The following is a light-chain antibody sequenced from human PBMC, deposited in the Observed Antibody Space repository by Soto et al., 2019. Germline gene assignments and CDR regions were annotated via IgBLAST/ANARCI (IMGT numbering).Light chain of an antibody. V-gene: IGKV1-5*01. J-gene: IGKJ1*01. CDR2: GAS. CDR1: QSIGTW. Sequence: DIQMTQSPSTLSASVGDSVTVTCRASQSIGTWLAWYQQKPGTAPKLLIDGASRLETGVSSRFSGTGAGTKFTLTITSLHPEDFATYYCQQYATYSPEWTFGQGTNVDIK. CDR3: QQYATYSPEWT.